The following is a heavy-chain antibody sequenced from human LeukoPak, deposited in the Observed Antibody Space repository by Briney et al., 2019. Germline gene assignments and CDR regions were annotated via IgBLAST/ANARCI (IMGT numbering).Heavy chain of an antibody. D-gene: IGHD4-23*01. Sequence: GASVKVSCKASGYTFTSYDINWVRQTTGQGLEWMGWMNPNSGNTGYAQKFQGRVTMTRDTSISTAYMELSSLTSEDTAVYYCATELRWKDHWGQGTLVTVSS. CDR2: MNPNSGNT. CDR1: GYTFTSYD. CDR3: ATELRWKDH. J-gene: IGHJ4*02. V-gene: IGHV1-8*02.